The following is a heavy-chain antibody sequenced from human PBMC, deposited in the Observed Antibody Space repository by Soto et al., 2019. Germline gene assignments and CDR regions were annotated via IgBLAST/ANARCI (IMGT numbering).Heavy chain of an antibody. CDR2: INPNSGGT. CDR1: GYTFTGYY. V-gene: IGHV1-2*04. D-gene: IGHD3-10*01. J-gene: IGHJ4*02. Sequence: QVQLVQSGAEVKKPGASVKVSCKASGYTFTGYYMHWVRQAPGQGLEWMGWINPNSGGTNYAQKFQGWVTMTMDSYISTAYMELSRRRSDDTAVYYCARGQDYYGSGSYYNGGIDYWGQGTLVTVSA. CDR3: ARGQDYYGSGSYYNGGIDY.